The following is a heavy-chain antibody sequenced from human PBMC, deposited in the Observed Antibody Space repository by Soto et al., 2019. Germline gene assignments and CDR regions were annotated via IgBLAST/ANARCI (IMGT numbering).Heavy chain of an antibody. CDR2: ISYDGSNK. J-gene: IGHJ4*02. Sequence: PGGSLRLSCAASGFTFSSYGMHWVRQAPGKGLEWVAVISYDGSNKYYADSVKGRFTISSDNAKNSLYLQMNSLRAEDTALYYCARGAAGNFDYWGQGTLVTVSS. CDR1: GFTFSSYG. CDR3: ARGAAGNFDY. D-gene: IGHD6-13*01. V-gene: IGHV3-30*03.